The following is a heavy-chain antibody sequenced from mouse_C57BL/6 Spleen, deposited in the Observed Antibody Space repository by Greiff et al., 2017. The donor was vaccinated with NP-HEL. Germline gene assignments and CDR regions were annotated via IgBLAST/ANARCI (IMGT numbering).Heavy chain of an antibody. CDR2: ISGGGGNT. J-gene: IGHJ4*01. V-gene: IGHV5-9*01. D-gene: IGHD2-5*01. CDR1: GFTFSSYT. CDR3: ARHESNFYAMDY. Sequence: EVQRVESGGGLVKPGGSLKLSCAASGFTFSSYTMSWVRQTPEKRLEWVATISGGGGNTYYPDSVKGRFTISRDNAKNTLYLQMSSLRSEDTALYYCARHESNFYAMDYWGQGTSVTVSS.